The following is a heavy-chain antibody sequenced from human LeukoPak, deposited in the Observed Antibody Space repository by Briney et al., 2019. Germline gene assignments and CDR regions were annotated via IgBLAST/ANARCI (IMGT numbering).Heavy chain of an antibody. Sequence: PGGSLRLSCAASGFTFSSYEMNWVRQAPGKGLEWVSYISSSGSTIYYADSVKGRFTISRDNAKNSLYLQMNSLRAEDTAVYYCARETSERYCSNTSCYRRTRNDYWGQGTLVTVSS. D-gene: IGHD2-2*02. CDR2: ISSSGSTI. CDR1: GFTFSSYE. V-gene: IGHV3-48*03. J-gene: IGHJ4*02. CDR3: ARETSERYCSNTSCYRRTRNDY.